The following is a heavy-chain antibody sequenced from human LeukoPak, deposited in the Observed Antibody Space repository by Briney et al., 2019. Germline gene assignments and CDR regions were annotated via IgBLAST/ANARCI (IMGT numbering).Heavy chain of an antibody. V-gene: IGHV3-21*01. CDR2: ISDSSSYI. D-gene: IGHD3-10*01. CDR1: GFTFSSYT. CDR3: ARGTASGSGGVFDY. J-gene: IGHJ4*02. Sequence: GGSLRLSCAASGFTFSSYTINWVRQAPGKGLEWVSSISDSSSYIYYADSVKGRFTISRDNAKNSLYLQMNSLRAEDTAVYYCARGTASGSGGVFDYWGQGTLVTVSS.